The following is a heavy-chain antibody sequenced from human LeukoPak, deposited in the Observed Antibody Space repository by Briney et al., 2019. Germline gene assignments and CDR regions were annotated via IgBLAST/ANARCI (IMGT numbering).Heavy chain of an antibody. CDR2: INHSGST. D-gene: IGHD2/OR15-2a*01. CDR3: ARRGCKSPSCHWSSWFAP. J-gene: IGHJ5*02. V-gene: IGHV4-34*01. Sequence: PSETLSLTCAVYGGSFSGYYWSWLRQPPGKGLEGIGEINHSGSTNYNPPLKRRVTISVDTSKNQFSLKLGSVPAAGQGVYYRARRGCKSPSCHWSSWFAPWGQGTLVTVSS. CDR1: GGSFSGYY.